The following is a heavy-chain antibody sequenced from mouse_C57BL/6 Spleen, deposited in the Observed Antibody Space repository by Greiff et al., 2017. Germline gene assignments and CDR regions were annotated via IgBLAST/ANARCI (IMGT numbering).Heavy chain of an antibody. J-gene: IGHJ1*03. Sequence: VQGVESGPGLVAPSQSLSITCTVSGFSLTSSGVSWVRQPPGKGLEWLGVIWGDGSTNYHSALISSLSISKDNTKSQVFIRLTSVQTDDTATDYSAEIYWYFDVWGTGTTVTVSS. CDR1: GFSLTSSG. CDR3: AEIYWYFDV. V-gene: IGHV2-3*01. CDR2: IWGDGST.